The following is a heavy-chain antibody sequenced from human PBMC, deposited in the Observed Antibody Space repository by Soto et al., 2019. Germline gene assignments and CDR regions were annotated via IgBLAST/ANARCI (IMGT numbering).Heavy chain of an antibody. CDR2: MKSNFGTT. D-gene: IGHD2-21*02. J-gene: IGHJ4*02. CDR3: ARGYCGGDCYPPNYYFDY. CDR1: GYTFTSYD. V-gene: IGHV1-8*01. Sequence: ASVKVSCKASGYTFTSYDINWVRQAAGQGPEWMGWMKSNFGTTNYEQKFQGRLTMTGNKSTSTAYMELSSLRSEDTAVYYCARGYCGGDCYPPNYYFDYWGQGTLVTVSS.